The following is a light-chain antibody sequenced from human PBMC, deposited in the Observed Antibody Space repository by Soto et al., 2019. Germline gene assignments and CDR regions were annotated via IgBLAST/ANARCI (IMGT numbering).Light chain of an antibody. CDR3: MQPLQSWT. J-gene: IGKJ1*01. Sequence: DIVMTQSPLSLPVSPGEPASISCRSSQSLIYSNGYNYLDWYLQKPGQSPQLLIYLGSNRASGVPDRFSGSGSGTDFTLKISRVEAEDVGVYYCMQPLQSWTFGQGTKVDIK. CDR1: QSLIYSNGYNY. CDR2: LGS. V-gene: IGKV2-28*01.